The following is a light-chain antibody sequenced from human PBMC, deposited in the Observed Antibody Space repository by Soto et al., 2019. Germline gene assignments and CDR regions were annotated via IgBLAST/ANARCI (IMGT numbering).Light chain of an antibody. Sequence: EIVLTQSPATLSLSPGERATLSCRASQSVSSYLAWYQQKPGQAPRLLIYDASNRAPGIPARFSGSGSGTDFTLTISSLEPEDFAVYYCQQRSNLLLTFGGGTKVEIK. CDR3: QQRSNLLLT. J-gene: IGKJ4*01. CDR2: DAS. CDR1: QSVSSY. V-gene: IGKV3-11*01.